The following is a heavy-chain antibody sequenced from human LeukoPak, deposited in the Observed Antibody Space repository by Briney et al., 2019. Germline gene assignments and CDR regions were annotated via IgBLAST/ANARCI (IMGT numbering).Heavy chain of an antibody. D-gene: IGHD4-17*01. CDR3: ARGNDYGDYADY. Sequence: SETLSLICTISCGSISPNYWIWIRQPPGKGLEWIGFIYYSGNTNYNPSLNSRLTMSVNTSRNQYSRRLNSVTAADSAVYYCARGNDYGDYADYWGRGTLVTVSS. V-gene: IGHV4-59*12. J-gene: IGHJ4*02. CDR2: IYYSGNT. CDR1: CGSISPNY.